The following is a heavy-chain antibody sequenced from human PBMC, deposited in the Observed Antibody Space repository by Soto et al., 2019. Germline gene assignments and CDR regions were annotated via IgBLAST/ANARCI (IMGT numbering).Heavy chain of an antibody. CDR2: IYPGDSDT. CDR3: ASLFDILTGYYSRGFDY. Sequence: PGESLKISCKGSGYSFTSYWIGWVRQMPGKGLEWMGIIYPGDSDTRYSPSFQGQVTISADKSISTAYLQWSSLKASDTAMYYCASLFDILTGYYSRGFDYWGQGTLVNVSS. D-gene: IGHD3-9*01. V-gene: IGHV5-51*01. CDR1: GYSFTSYW. J-gene: IGHJ4*02.